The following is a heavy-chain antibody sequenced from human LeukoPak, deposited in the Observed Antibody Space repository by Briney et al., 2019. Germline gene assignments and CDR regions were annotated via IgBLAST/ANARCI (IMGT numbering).Heavy chain of an antibody. J-gene: IGHJ5*02. V-gene: IGHV4-39*01. CDR2: MYYSGST. CDR3: ATSPVTTWWFDP. D-gene: IGHD4-17*01. CDR1: GGSISSSSYY. Sequence: SETLSLTCTVSGGSISSSSYYWGWIRQPPGRGLEWIGSMYYSGSTYYNPSLKSRVTISVDTSKNQFSLKLSSVTASDTAVYYCATSPVTTWWFDPWGQGTLVTISS.